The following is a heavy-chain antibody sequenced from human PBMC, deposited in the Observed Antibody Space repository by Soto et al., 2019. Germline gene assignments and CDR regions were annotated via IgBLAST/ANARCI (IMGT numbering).Heavy chain of an antibody. V-gene: IGHV5-51*01. CDR3: ARPMASIGYWDAFDI. CDR2: IYPGDSDT. Sequence: GESLKISCKGSGYSFTSYWNGWVRPMPGKGLGWMGIIYPGDSDTRYSPSFQGQVTISAAKSISTAYLQWSSLTASATAKYYWARPMASIGYWDAFDIWGQGTMVTVSS. D-gene: IGHD3-22*01. CDR1: GYSFTSYW. J-gene: IGHJ3*02.